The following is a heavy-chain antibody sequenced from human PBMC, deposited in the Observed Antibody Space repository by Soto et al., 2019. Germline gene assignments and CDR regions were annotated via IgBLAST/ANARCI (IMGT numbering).Heavy chain of an antibody. CDR1: GYTFSTYA. Sequence: QVQVVQSGAEVKKPGASVKVSCKASGYTFSTYAMHWVRQAPGQSLEWMGWINGGTGQTRYSQRFQDRVTITRDTPPSTANMELTSLTSEDTAVYYCARGKGMEENYYFYGLDIWGQGPTVTVSS. CDR3: ARGKGMEENYYFYGLDI. V-gene: IGHV1-3*01. CDR2: INGGTGQT. D-gene: IGHD1-1*01. J-gene: IGHJ6*02.